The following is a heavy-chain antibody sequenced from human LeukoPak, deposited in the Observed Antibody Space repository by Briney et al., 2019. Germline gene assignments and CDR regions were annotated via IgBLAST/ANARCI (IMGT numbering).Heavy chain of an antibody. D-gene: IGHD3-10*01. V-gene: IGHV1-46*01. CDR3: ARDLGGGSGIIGSFDY. Sequence: RASVKVSCKASGYTFTSYYMHWVRQAPGQGLEWMGIINPSGGSTSYAQKFQGRVTMTRDMSTSTVYMELSSLRSEDTAVYYCARDLGGGSGIIGSFDYWGQGTLVTVSS. J-gene: IGHJ4*02. CDR2: INPSGGST. CDR1: GYTFTSYY.